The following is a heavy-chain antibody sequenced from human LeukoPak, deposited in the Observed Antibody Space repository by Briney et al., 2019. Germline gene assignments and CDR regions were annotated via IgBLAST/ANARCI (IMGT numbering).Heavy chain of an antibody. V-gene: IGHV1-2*02. D-gene: IGHD6-19*01. J-gene: IGHJ4*02. CDR1: GYTFTGYY. CDR3: AREVVAVAGTDY. Sequence: GASVKVSCKASGYTFTGYYMHWVRQAPGQGLEWMGWINPNGGGTNYAQKFQGRVTMTRDTSISTAYMELSRLRSDDTAVYYCAREVVAVAGTDYWGEGALGTVSS. CDR2: INPNGGGT.